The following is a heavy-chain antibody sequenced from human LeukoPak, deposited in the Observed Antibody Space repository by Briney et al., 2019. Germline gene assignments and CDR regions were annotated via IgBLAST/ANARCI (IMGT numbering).Heavy chain of an antibody. CDR3: AKRVVGATLYYYYGMDV. J-gene: IGHJ6*02. CDR2: ISGSGGST. Sequence: GGSLRLSCAASGFTFSSYSMNWVRQALGKGLEWVSAISGSGGSTYYADSVKGRFTISRDDSKNTLYLQMNSLRAEDTAVYYCAKRVVGATLYYYYGMDVWGQGTTVTVSS. CDR1: GFTFSSYS. D-gene: IGHD1-26*01. V-gene: IGHV3-23*01.